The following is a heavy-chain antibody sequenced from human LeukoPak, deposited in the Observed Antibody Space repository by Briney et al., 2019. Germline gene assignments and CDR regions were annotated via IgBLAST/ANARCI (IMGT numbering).Heavy chain of an antibody. CDR2: IYYSGST. CDR1: GGSISSYY. Sequence: PSETLSLTCTVSGGSISSYYWSWIRQPPGKGLEWIGCIYYSGSTNYNPSLKSRVTISVDTSKNQFSLKLSSVTAADTAVYYCARTPDTAMDPWGQGTLVTVSS. CDR3: ARTPDTAMDP. V-gene: IGHV4-59*08. J-gene: IGHJ5*02. D-gene: IGHD5-18*01.